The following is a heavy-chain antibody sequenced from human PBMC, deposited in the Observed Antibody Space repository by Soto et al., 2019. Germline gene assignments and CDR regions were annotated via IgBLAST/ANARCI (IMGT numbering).Heavy chain of an antibody. CDR1: EFTFSDFY. V-gene: IGHV3-11*01. Sequence: GGSLRLSCAASEFTFSDFYMSWIRQAPGKGLEWVSYISLSGTSTYYADSVKGRFTISSDKSKNTLYFQLSSLRIEDTAVYYCTRDGLGLGRLSLIEAWGQGVVVTVSA. CDR2: ISLSGTST. J-gene: IGHJ5*02. CDR3: TRDGLGLGRLSLIEA. D-gene: IGHD2-21*02.